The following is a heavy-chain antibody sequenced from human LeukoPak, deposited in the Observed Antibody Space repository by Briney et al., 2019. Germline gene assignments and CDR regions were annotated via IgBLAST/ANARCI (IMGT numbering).Heavy chain of an antibody. CDR2: ISGTSSYI. CDR3: GRAGDY. D-gene: IGHD7-27*01. CDR1: GVNFSNYY. V-gene: IGHV3-21*06. J-gene: IGHJ4*02. Sequence: GGSLRLSCAASGVNFSNYYINGVRQAPGKGLEWISSISGTSSYIFYADSMQGRFILSRDNATNSVFLQMHSLRAEDTAVYYCGRAGDYWGQGTLVTVSS.